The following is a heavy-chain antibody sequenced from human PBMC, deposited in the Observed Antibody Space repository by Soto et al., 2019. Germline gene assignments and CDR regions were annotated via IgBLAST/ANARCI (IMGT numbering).Heavy chain of an antibody. CDR3: ARARNHGLDN. J-gene: IGHJ4*02. CDR1: GYTFSVNG. V-gene: IGHV1-18*01. Sequence: QVHLVQSGAEVKQPGASVKVSCKTSGYTFSVNGISWVRQAPGQGLEWMGWISANSGNTNYAQKFQGRVTLTTEASTTTAYMELTSLTSDDTAVYYCARARNHGLDNWGQGTLVTVSS. D-gene: IGHD1-1*01. CDR2: ISANSGNT.